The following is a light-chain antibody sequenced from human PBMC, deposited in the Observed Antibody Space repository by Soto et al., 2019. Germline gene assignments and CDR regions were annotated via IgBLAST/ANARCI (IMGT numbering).Light chain of an antibody. CDR2: GAS. CDR3: QQRSNWR. CDR1: QRLSSSY. V-gene: IGKV3D-20*02. Sequence: EIVLTQSPGTLSLSPGERATLSCRASQRLSSSYLAWYQQKPGQAPRLLIYGASSRATGIPDRFSGSGSGTDFTLTISRLEPEDFAVYYCQQRSNWRFGQGTKVDIK. J-gene: IGKJ1*01.